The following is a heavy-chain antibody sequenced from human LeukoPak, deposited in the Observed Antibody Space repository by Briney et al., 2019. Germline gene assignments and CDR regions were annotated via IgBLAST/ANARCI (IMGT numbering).Heavy chain of an antibody. CDR2: IYSGGST. J-gene: IGHJ4*02. D-gene: IGHD6-13*01. V-gene: IGHV3-53*01. CDR1: GFTVSSNY. Sequence: GSLILSCAASGFTVSSNYMSWVRQAPGKGLEWVSVIYSGGSTYYADSVKGRFTISRDNSKNTLYLQMNSLRAEDTAVYYCARGRYSSSWYYFDYWGQGTLVTVSS. CDR3: ARGRYSSSWYYFDY.